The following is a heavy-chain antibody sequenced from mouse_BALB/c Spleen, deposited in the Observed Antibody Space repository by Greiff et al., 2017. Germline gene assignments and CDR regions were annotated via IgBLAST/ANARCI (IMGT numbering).Heavy chain of an antibody. CDR3: ARQGVLRLQFAY. CDR1: GFTFSSYG. CDR2: ISSGGSYT. Sequence: EVQLVESGGDLVKPGGSLKLSCAASGFTFSSYGMSWVRQTPDKRLEWVATISSGGSYTYYPDSVKGRFTISRDNAKNTLYLQMSSLKSEDTAMYYCARQGVLRLQFAYWGQGTLVTVSA. D-gene: IGHD1-2*01. J-gene: IGHJ3*01. V-gene: IGHV5-6*01.